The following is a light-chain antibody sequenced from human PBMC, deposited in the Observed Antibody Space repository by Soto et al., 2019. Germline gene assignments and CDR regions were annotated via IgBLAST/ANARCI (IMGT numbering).Light chain of an antibody. CDR2: DAS. CDR1: QDISSA. V-gene: IGKV1D-13*01. Sequence: IQLTQYTSSLSASVGDRVTITCRAGQDISSALAWYQQKPGKAPKLLLYDASSLGAGVPSRFSGSASGTDFTLSITSLRPEDFATYYCQQFNDFPLTFGGGTKVQIK. CDR3: QQFNDFPLT. J-gene: IGKJ4*01.